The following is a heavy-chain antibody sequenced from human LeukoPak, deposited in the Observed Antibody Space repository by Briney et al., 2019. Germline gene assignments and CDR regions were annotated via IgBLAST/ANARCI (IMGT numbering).Heavy chain of an antibody. CDR2: ISSSSSTI. CDR1: GFTFSTYS. Sequence: GGSLRLSCAASGFTFSTYSMNWVRQAPGKGLEWVSYISSSSSTIYYADSVKGRFTISRDNAKNSLYLQMNSLGAEDTAVYYCARGSTYYDSSGQVPFDYWGQGTLVTVSS. V-gene: IGHV3-48*01. J-gene: IGHJ4*02. CDR3: ARGSTYYDSSGQVPFDY. D-gene: IGHD3-22*01.